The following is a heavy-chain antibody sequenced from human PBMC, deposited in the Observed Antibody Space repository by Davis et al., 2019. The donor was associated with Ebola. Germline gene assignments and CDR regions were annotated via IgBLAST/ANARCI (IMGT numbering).Heavy chain of an antibody. CDR1: GFTFSGSA. CDR2: IRSKANSYAT. V-gene: IGHV3-73*01. J-gene: IGHJ4*02. Sequence: RGSLTLSCAASGFTFSGSAMHWVRQASGKGLEWVGRIRSKANSYATAYAASVKGRFTISRDDSKNTAYLQMNSLKTEDTAVYYCTITVNPFDYWGQGTLITVSS. D-gene: IGHD4-17*01. CDR3: TITVNPFDY.